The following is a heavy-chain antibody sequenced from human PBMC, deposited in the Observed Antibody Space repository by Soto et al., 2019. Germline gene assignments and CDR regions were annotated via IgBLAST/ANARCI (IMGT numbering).Heavy chain of an antibody. J-gene: IGHJ4*02. D-gene: IGHD3-3*01. CDR2: IYYSGST. CDR3: ARIPKTYYDFWSGQP. Sequence: SETLSLTCTVSGGSISSGGYYWSWIRQHPGKGLEWIGYIYYSGSTYYNPSLKSRVTISVDTSKNQFSLKLSSVTAADTAVYYCARIPKTYYDFWSGQPWGQGTLVTVSS. CDR1: GGSISSGGYY. V-gene: IGHV4-31*03.